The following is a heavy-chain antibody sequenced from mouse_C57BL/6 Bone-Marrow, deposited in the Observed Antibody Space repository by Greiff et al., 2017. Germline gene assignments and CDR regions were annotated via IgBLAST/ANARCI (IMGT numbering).Heavy chain of an antibody. CDR2: FHPYNDDT. Sequence: QVQLQQSGAELVKPGASVKMSCKASGYTFTTYPIEWMKQNHGKSLEWIGNFHPYNDDTKYNEQFKGKVTLTVEKSSSTVFLELSRLTSDDSAVYYCARGYDYDGVSMDYWGQGTSVTVSS. CDR1: GYTFTTYP. J-gene: IGHJ4*01. CDR3: ARGYDYDGVSMDY. V-gene: IGHV1-47*01. D-gene: IGHD2-4*01.